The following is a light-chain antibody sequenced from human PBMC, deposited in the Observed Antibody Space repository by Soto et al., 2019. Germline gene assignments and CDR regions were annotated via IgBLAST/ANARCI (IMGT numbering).Light chain of an antibody. CDR1: SSDVGGYNY. CDR3: SSYTSSSIV. J-gene: IGLJ1*01. V-gene: IGLV2-14*01. CDR2: DVS. Sequence: HSALTQPASVSGSPGGSITISCTGTSSDVGGYNYVSWYQQHPGKAPKLMIYDVSNRPSGVSNRFSGSKSGNTASLTISGLQAEDEADYYCSSYTSSSIVFGTGTKVTVL.